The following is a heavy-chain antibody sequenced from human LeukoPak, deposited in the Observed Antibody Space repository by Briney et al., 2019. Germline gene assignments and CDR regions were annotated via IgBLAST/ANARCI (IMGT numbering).Heavy chain of an antibody. CDR3: ARGMGGNYYYYHMEL. Sequence: PGGSLRLSCAASGFTFCSYAMHRGRQAPGKGLEWGADISYDGSNKYYADSAKGRFTISRDNSKNTLYLQMYSPRAEDTGVYYCARGMGGNYYYYHMELWAKETAVTVSS. CDR2: ISYDGSNK. J-gene: IGHJ6*03. D-gene: IGHD3-16*01. V-gene: IGHV3-30*04. CDR1: GFTFCSYA.